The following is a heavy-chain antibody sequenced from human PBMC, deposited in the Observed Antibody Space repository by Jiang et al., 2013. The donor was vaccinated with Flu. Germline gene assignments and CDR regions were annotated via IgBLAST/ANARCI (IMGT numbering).Heavy chain of an antibody. Sequence: SRGLEWLGRTYYRSKWYNDYAVSVKSRITINPDTSKNQFSLQLDSVTPEDTAVYYCAREAITMVRGVDYYGMDVWGQGTTVTVSS. CDR3: AREAITMVRGVDYYGMDV. J-gene: IGHJ6*02. D-gene: IGHD3-10*01. V-gene: IGHV6-1*01. CDR2: TYYRSKWYN.